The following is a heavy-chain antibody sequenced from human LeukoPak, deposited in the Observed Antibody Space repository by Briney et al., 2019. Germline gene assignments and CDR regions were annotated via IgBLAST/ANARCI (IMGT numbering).Heavy chain of an antibody. Sequence: PSETLSLTCTVSGGSIRNYYWSWIRQPPGKGLEWIGHIYYTESTKYNPSLKSRVTISVHTSKNQLSLKLSSVTAAHTTVYYCARGPAPSITKEFNYWGRAPLATVSS. CDR3: ARGPAPSITKEFNY. J-gene: IGHJ4*02. CDR1: GGSIRNYY. CDR2: IYYTEST. D-gene: IGHD3-10*01. V-gene: IGHV4-59*01.